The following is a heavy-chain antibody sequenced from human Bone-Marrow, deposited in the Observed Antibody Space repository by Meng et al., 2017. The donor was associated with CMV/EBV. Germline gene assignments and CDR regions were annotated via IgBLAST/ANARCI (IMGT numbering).Heavy chain of an antibody. D-gene: IGHD1-26*01. V-gene: IGHV1-46*01. CDR1: RHTITSYY. Sequence: GSSTGSRHTITSYYMHWVRQAPGQGLEWMGIINPSGGSTSYAQKFQGRVTMTRDTSTSTVYMELSSLRSEDTAVYYCARVALYSGSLELGYYFDYWGQGTLVTVSS. CDR2: INPSGGST. CDR3: ARVALYSGSLELGYYFDY. J-gene: IGHJ4*02.